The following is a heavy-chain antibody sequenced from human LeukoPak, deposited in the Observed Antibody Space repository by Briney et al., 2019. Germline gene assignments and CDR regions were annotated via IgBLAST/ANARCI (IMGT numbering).Heavy chain of an antibody. V-gene: IGHV3-30*18. Sequence: GGSLRLSCAASGFTFGDYYMSWIRQAPGKGLEWVAVISYDGSKYFADSVKGRFTISRDNSKNMVYLQMNSLRPEDTAIYYCAKAAETTEGSIDPWGQGTLVIVSS. D-gene: IGHD4-17*01. CDR1: GFTFGDYY. J-gene: IGHJ5*02. CDR2: ISYDGSK. CDR3: AKAAETTEGSIDP.